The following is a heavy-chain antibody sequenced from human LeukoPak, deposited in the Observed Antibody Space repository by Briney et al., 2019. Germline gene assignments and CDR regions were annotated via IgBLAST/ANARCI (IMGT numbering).Heavy chain of an antibody. CDR3: ARAARNLDRGSYALGY. Sequence: ASVKVSCKASGYTFTSYGISWVRQAPGQGLEWMGWISAYNGNTNYAQKLQGRVTMTTDTSTSTAYMELRSLRSDDTAVYYCARAARNLDRGSYALGYCGQGTLVTVSS. CDR1: GYTFTSYG. V-gene: IGHV1-18*01. CDR2: ISAYNGNT. J-gene: IGHJ4*02. D-gene: IGHD1-26*01.